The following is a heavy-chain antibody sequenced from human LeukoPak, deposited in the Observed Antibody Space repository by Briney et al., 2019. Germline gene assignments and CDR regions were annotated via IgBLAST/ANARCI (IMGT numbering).Heavy chain of an antibody. D-gene: IGHD6-19*01. V-gene: IGHV3-33*08. Sequence: GGSLRLSCAASGFTFSNFAVSWVRQAPGKGLEWVAVIWYDGSNKYYADSVKGRFTISRDNSKNTLYLQMNSLRAEDTAVYYCAREEQWLGYTFDYWGQGTLVTVSS. CDR1: GFTFSNFA. CDR3: AREEQWLGYTFDY. J-gene: IGHJ4*02. CDR2: IWYDGSNK.